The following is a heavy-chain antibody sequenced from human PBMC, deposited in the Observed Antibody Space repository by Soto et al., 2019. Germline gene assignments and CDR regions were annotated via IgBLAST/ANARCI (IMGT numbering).Heavy chain of an antibody. CDR1: GFTFSSYA. J-gene: IGHJ4*02. Sequence: GGSLRLSCAASGFTFSSYAMHWVRQAPGKGLEWVAIISYDGSNKYYADSVKGRFTISRDNSKSTLFLQMNSLRAEDTAVYYCARMDGSGYYGSYFDYWGQGTLVTVSS. V-gene: IGHV3-30-3*01. CDR3: ARMDGSGYYGSYFDY. CDR2: ISYDGSNK. D-gene: IGHD3-22*01.